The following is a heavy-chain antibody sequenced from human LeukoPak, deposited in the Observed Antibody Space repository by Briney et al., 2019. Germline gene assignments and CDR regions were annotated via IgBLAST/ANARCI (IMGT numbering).Heavy chain of an antibody. CDR2: ISPIFDTA. V-gene: IGHV1-69*13. CDR3: ARGGGYSGYEDY. CDR1: GGTFISYA. D-gene: IGHD5-12*01. J-gene: IGHJ4*02. Sequence: GASVKVSCKASGGTFISYAISWVRQAPGQGLEWMGGISPIFDTANYAQKFQGRVTITADESTSTAYMELSSLRSEDTAVYYCARGGGYSGYEDYWGQGTLVTVSS.